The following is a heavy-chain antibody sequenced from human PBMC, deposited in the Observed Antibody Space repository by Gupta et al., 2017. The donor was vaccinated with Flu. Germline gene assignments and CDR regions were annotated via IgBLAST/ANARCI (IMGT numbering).Heavy chain of an antibody. Sequence: GLEWMGWISAYNGNTNYAQKLQGRVTMTTDTSTSTAYMELRSLRSDDTAVYYCARRIAVAGKENYYYYGMDVWGQGTTVTVSS. CDR2: ISAYNGNT. V-gene: IGHV1-18*01. CDR3: ARRIAVAGKENYYYYGMDV. D-gene: IGHD6-19*01. J-gene: IGHJ6*02.